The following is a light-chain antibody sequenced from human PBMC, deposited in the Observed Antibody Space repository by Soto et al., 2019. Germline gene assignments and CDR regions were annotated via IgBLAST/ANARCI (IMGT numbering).Light chain of an antibody. CDR2: QIS. Sequence: DIVLTQTPLSSPASLGQPASISCRSSQSLVHVDGNTYLSWLHQRPGQPPRLLIHQISDRFSGVPDRFSVSGAGTDFTLKITGVEAEDVGIYCCMQASPFPHTCGQGNKLEIK. V-gene: IGKV2-24*01. CDR1: QSLVHVDGNTY. J-gene: IGKJ2*01. CDR3: MQASPFPHT.